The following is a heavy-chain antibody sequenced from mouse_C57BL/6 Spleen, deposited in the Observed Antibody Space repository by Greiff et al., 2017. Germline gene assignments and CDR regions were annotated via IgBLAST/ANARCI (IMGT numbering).Heavy chain of an antibody. CDR1: GFSLTSYG. V-gene: IGHV2-2*01. Sequence: VHLVESGPGLVQPSQSLSITCTVSGFSLTSYGVHWVRQSPGKGLEWLGVIWSGGSTDYTAAFISRLSICKDNSKSQVFFKMNSLQADDTAIYYCARNWRYFDYWGQGTTLTVSS. J-gene: IGHJ2*01. CDR3: ARNWRYFDY. CDR2: IWSGGST.